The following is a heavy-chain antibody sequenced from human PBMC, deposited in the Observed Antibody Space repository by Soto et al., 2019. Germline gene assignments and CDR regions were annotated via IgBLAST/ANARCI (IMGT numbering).Heavy chain of an antibody. J-gene: IGHJ6*03. CDR3: ALSNILTGYYSYYYYYYMDV. Sequence: ASVKVSCKASGYTFTSYDINWVRQATGQGLEWMGWMNPNSGNTGYAQKYQGRVTMTRNTSISTANIEMRSLRSKDTAVYYCALSNILTGYYSYYYYYYMDVWGKGTTVTVSS. V-gene: IGHV1-8*01. D-gene: IGHD3-9*01. CDR2: MNPNSGNT. CDR1: GYTFTSYD.